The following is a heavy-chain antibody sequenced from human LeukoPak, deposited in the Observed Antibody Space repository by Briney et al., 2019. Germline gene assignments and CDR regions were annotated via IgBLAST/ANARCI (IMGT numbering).Heavy chain of an antibody. CDR2: ISGSGGST. V-gene: IGHV3-23*01. CDR1: GFTFSTYA. Sequence: PGGSLRLSCAASGFTFSTYAMSWVRQAPGKGLEWVSAISGSGGSTYYADSVKGRFTISRDNSKNTLYLQMNSLRAEDTAVYYCAKDYYSSEWLLSNWFDPWGQGTLVTVSS. D-gene: IGHD3-3*01. J-gene: IGHJ5*02. CDR3: AKDYYSSEWLLSNWFDP.